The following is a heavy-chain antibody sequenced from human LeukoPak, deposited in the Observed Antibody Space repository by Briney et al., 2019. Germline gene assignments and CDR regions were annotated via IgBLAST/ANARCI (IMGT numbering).Heavy chain of an antibody. Sequence: SETLSLTCTVSGGSISSYYWSWIRQPPGKGLEWIGYIYYSGSTNYNPSLKSRVTISVDTSKNQFSLKLSSVTAADTAVYYCARGDYDILTGYYHPLDYWGPGTLVTVSS. D-gene: IGHD3-9*01. CDR2: IYYSGST. V-gene: IGHV4-59*01. CDR3: ARGDYDILTGYYHPLDY. CDR1: GGSISSYY. J-gene: IGHJ4*02.